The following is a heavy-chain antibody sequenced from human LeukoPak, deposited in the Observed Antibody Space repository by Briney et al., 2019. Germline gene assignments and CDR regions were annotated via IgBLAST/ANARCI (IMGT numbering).Heavy chain of an antibody. Sequence: ASVKVSCKASGYTFTSYGISWVRQAPGQGLEWMGIINPSGGSTSYAQKFQGRATMTRDMSTSTVYMELSSLRSEDTAVYYCARALSIAAPRGWGQGTLVTVSS. J-gene: IGHJ4*02. V-gene: IGHV1-46*01. CDR3: ARALSIAAPRG. D-gene: IGHD6-6*01. CDR1: GYTFTSYG. CDR2: INPSGGST.